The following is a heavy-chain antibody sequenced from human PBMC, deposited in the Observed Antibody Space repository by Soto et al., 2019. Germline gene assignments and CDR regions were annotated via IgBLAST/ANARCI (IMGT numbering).Heavy chain of an antibody. D-gene: IGHD5-12*01. V-gene: IGHV4-59*08. CDR3: ARQRDNGYDSYYFDF. Sequence: TLSLTCNVSGGSISPYYWSWIRQSPGERPEWLGFIFYTGSTTYNPSLKGRVTISLDTSKSQFSLTLTSATAADTAVYFCARQRDNGYDSYYFDFWGQGTLVTVSS. J-gene: IGHJ4*02. CDR1: GGSISPYY. CDR2: IFYTGST.